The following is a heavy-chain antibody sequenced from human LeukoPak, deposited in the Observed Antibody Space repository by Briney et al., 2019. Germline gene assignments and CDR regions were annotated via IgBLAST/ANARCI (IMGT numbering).Heavy chain of an antibody. CDR3: ARGPRYYDSSGYYYEDY. V-gene: IGHV1-8*03. J-gene: IGHJ4*02. CDR2: MNPNSGNT. D-gene: IGHD3-22*01. Sequence: ASAKVSCKASGGTFSSYAISWVRQAPGQGLEWMGWMNPNSGNTGYAQKFQGRVTITRNTSISTAYMELSSLRSEDTAVYYCARGPRYYDSSGYYYEDYWGQGTLVTVSS. CDR1: GGTFSSYA.